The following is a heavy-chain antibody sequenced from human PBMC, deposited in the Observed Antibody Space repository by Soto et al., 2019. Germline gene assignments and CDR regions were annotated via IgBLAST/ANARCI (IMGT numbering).Heavy chain of an antibody. CDR2: ISSSSSYI. V-gene: IGHV3-21*01. Sequence: GGSLRLSCAASGFTFSSYSMNWVRQAPGKGLEWVSSISSSSSYIYYADSVKGRFTISRDNAKNSLYLQMNSLRAEDTAVYYCARDGAYDFWSGYSPYYYYYMDVWGKGTTVTVSS. CDR1: GFTFSSYS. D-gene: IGHD3-3*01. CDR3: ARDGAYDFWSGYSPYYYYYMDV. J-gene: IGHJ6*03.